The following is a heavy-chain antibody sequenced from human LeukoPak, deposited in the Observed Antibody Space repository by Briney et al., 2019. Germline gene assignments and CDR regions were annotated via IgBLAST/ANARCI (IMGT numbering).Heavy chain of an antibody. CDR3: ARDSFEAGIYYGMDV. V-gene: IGHV3-74*01. J-gene: IGHJ6*02. CDR2: INTDGRST. Sequence: AGGSLRLSCAASGFTFSRYWMHWVRQAPGKGLVWVSRINTDGRSTSYADSVKGRFTISRDNAKNTLYLQMNSLRAEDTALYYCARDSFEAGIYYGMDVWGQGTTVTVSS. CDR1: GFTFSRYW. D-gene: IGHD6-13*01.